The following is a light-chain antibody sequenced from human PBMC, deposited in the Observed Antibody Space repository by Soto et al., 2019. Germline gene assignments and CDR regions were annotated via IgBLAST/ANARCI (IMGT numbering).Light chain of an antibody. CDR1: SSNIGAGYD. J-gene: IGLJ2*01. Sequence: QSVLTQPPSVSGAPGQRVTISCTGSSSNIGAGYDVHWYQQLPGTAPKLLIYGNSNRPSGVPDRFSGSKSGTSASLAITGLQDEADYYCQSYDSSLSGSVFGGGTKLTVL. V-gene: IGLV1-40*01. CDR2: GNS. CDR3: QSYDSSLSGSV.